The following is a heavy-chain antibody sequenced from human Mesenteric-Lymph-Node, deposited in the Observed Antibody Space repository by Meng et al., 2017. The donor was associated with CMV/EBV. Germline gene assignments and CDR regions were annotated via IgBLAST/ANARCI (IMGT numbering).Heavy chain of an antibody. CDR1: GFTFSSYG. Sequence: GESLKISCAASGFTFSSYGMHWVRQAPGKGLEWVAFIRYDGSNKYYADSVKGRFTISRDNSKNTLYLQMNSLRAEDTGVYYCARERGGYCSSTTCSRAFDSWGQGTLVTVSS. V-gene: IGHV3-30*02. CDR3: ARERGGYCSSTTCSRAFDS. CDR2: IRYDGSNK. J-gene: IGHJ5*01. D-gene: IGHD2/OR15-2a*01.